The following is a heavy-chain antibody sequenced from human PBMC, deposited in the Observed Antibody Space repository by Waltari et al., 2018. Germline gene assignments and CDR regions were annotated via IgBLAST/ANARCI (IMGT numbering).Heavy chain of an antibody. CDR3: ARGDIVATIEGSDY. V-gene: IGHV3-30-3*01. CDR1: GFTFSSYA. Sequence: QVQLVESGGGVVQPGRSPRLSCAASGFTFSSYAMHWVRQAPGKGLEWVAVISYDGSNKYYADSVKGRFTISRDNSKNTLYLQMNSLRAEDTAVYYCARGDIVATIEGSDYWGQGTLVTVSS. D-gene: IGHD5-12*01. J-gene: IGHJ4*02. CDR2: ISYDGSNK.